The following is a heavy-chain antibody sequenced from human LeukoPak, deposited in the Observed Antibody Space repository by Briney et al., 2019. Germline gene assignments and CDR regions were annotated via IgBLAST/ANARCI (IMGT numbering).Heavy chain of an antibody. CDR3: ARGAPSRLPAAFNWFDP. D-gene: IGHD2-2*01. CDR2: IIPISGTA. V-gene: IGHV1-69*01. CDR1: GGTFSSYA. J-gene: IGHJ5*02. Sequence: SVKVSRKASGGTFSSYAISWVRQAPGQGLEWMGGIIPISGTAKYAQKFQGRVTITADESTSSAYLELSSLRSEDTAVYYCARGAPSRLPAAFNWFDPWGQGTLVTVSS.